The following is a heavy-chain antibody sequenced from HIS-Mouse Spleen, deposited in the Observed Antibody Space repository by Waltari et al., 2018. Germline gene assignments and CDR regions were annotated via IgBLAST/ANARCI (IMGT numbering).Heavy chain of an antibody. D-gene: IGHD6-13*01. V-gene: IGHV3-30*04. CDR2: ISYDGSNK. CDR3: ASLRFQAAYFDY. CDR1: GLNFGSSP. J-gene: IGHJ4*02. Sequence: QVRLVESGGGVVPPGRPLRLSCAAFGLNFGSSPHHVFRQAPGKGLEWMAVISYDGSNKYDADSVKGRFTISRDNSKNTLYLQMNSLRAEDTAVYYCASLRFQAAYFDYWGQGTLVTVSS.